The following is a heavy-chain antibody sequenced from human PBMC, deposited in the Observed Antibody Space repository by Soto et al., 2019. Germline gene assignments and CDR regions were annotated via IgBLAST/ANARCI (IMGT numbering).Heavy chain of an antibody. CDR3: ARVGSSDWFDP. J-gene: IGHJ5*02. CDR2: IYYSGST. Sequence: SETLALTCTVSGGSISSYDWSWIRQPPGKGLEWIGYIYYSGSTNYNPSLKSRVTISVDTSKNQFSLKLSSVTAADTAVYYCARVGSSDWFDPWGQGTLVTVSS. V-gene: IGHV4-59*01. CDR1: GGSISSYD. D-gene: IGHD6-6*01.